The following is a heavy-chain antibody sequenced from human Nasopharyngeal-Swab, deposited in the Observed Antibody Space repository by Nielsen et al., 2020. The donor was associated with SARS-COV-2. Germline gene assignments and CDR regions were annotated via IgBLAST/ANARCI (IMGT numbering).Heavy chain of an antibody. Sequence: SGILSLTCVVSGGSIGSDYWWTCVRQPPRRGLEWIGEIHHSGTINYNPSLKSRVTLLVDKSKNHFSLSLNSVTAADTAVYYCARGGNWQFDSWGQGTLVTVSS. J-gene: IGHJ4*02. CDR1: GGSIGSDYW. CDR2: IHHSGTI. D-gene: IGHD1-1*01. CDR3: ARGGNWQFDS. V-gene: IGHV4-4*02.